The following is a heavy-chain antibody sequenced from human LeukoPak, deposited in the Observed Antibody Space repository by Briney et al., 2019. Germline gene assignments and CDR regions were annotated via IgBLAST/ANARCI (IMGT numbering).Heavy chain of an antibody. V-gene: IGHV4-31*03. CDR3: AKVYNSFGELSGFDY. Sequence: SETLSLTCTVSGDSISGRGYYWNWIRQHPVKGLEWMGYIHHSGSTYYNPSLGSRITMSVDTSKNQFSLKLTSMTAADTAVYYCAKVYNSFGELSGFDYWGQGALVTVSS. J-gene: IGHJ4*02. CDR1: GDSISGRGYY. CDR2: IHHSGST. D-gene: IGHD3-10*01.